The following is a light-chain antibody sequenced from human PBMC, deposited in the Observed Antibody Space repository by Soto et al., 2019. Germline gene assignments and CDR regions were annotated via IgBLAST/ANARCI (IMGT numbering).Light chain of an antibody. CDR1: QSVTSK. V-gene: IGKV3-15*01. J-gene: IGKJ5*01. Sequence: EIVMTQSPVTLSLSPGERATLSCRASQSVTSKLAWFQQKPGQAPRLLIYATSTRATGVPARFSGSGSGTEFTLTISSLQSEDFAVYYCQQYNSWPITFGQGTRLENK. CDR3: QQYNSWPIT. CDR2: ATS.